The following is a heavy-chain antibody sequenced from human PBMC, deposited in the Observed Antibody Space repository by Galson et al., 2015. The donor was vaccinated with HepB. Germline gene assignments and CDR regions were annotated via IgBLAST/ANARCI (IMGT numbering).Heavy chain of an antibody. Sequence: SLRLSCAASGFTFSSYAMSWVRQAPGKGLEWVSAISGSGGSTYYADSVKGRFTISRDNSKNTLYLQMNSLRAEDTAVYYCAKVRRLGGGIPFYSGSSGWPGFDYWGQGTLVTVSS. J-gene: IGHJ4*02. CDR2: ISGSGGST. D-gene: IGHD1-26*01. CDR1: GFTFSSYA. V-gene: IGHV3-23*01. CDR3: AKVRRLGGGIPFYSGSSGWPGFDY.